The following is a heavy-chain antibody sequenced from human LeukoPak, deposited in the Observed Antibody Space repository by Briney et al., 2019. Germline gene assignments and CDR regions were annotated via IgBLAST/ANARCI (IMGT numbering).Heavy chain of an antibody. CDR2: IYPGDSDT. J-gene: IGHJ4*02. D-gene: IGHD3-22*01. CDR1: GFSFTSYW. Sequence: GGSLRLSCAASGFSFTSYWIGWVRQMPGKGLEWMGIIYPGDSDTRYSPSFQGQVTISADKSISTAYLQWSSLKASDTAMYYCARQTLYYYDSSGPYELDYWGQGTLVTVSS. V-gene: IGHV5-51*01. CDR3: ARQTLYYYDSSGPYELDY.